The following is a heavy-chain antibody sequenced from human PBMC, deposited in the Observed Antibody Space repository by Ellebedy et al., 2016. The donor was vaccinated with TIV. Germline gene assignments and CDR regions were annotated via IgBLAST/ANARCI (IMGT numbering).Heavy chain of an antibody. J-gene: IGHJ4*02. D-gene: IGHD2-15*01. CDR1: GYTFTTRA. Sequence: AASVKVSCKASGYTFTTRAINWVRQAPGQGLEWMGRINTYNGNTNFAPKLQDRVTMTTDTSTRTAYMEMRSLRSDDTAVYYCARDGRNWGDLDYWGQGTLVTVSS. CDR2: INTYNGNT. V-gene: IGHV1-18*01. CDR3: ARDGRNWGDLDY.